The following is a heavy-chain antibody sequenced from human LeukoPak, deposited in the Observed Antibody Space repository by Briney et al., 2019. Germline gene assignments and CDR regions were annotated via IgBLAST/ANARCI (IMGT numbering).Heavy chain of an antibody. V-gene: IGHV3-23*01. CDR3: AKGWLFRTLLPNRLDAFDI. CDR1: GFTFSSYA. Sequence: GGSLRLSCAASGFTFSSYAMSWVRQAPGKGLEWVSAISGSGGSTYYADSVKGRFTISRDNSKNTLYLQMNSLRAEDTAVYYCAKGWLFRTLLPNRLDAFDIWGQGTMVTVSS. J-gene: IGHJ3*02. D-gene: IGHD3-22*01. CDR2: ISGSGGST.